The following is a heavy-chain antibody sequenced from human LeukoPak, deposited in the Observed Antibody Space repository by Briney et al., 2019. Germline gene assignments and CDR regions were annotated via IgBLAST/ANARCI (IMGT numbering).Heavy chain of an antibody. CDR2: TSGSGGST. Sequence: GGSLRLSCAASGFTFSSYAMSWVRQAPGKGLEWVSGTSGSGGSTYYAGSVKGRFTISRDNSKNTLSLQMNSLTVEDTAVYYCAKNGGSQCYSHLDSWGQGTRVAVSS. D-gene: IGHD2-15*01. CDR3: AKNGGSQCYSHLDS. J-gene: IGHJ4*02. CDR1: GFTFSSYA. V-gene: IGHV3-23*01.